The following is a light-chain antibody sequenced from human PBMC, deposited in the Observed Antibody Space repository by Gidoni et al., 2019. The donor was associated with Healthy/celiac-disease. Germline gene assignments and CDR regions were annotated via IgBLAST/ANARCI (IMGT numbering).Light chain of an antibody. V-gene: IGKV4-1*01. CDR2: WAS. CDR1: QSVLYSSNNKNY. J-gene: IGKJ2*01. Sequence: IVMTHSPDPLAVSLGERATINCKSSQSVLYSSNNKNYLAWYQQKPGQPPKLLIYWASTRESGVPERFSGSGCGTDFTLTISSLQAEDVAVYYCQQYYSTPMYTFGQGTKLEIK. CDR3: QQYYSTPMYT.